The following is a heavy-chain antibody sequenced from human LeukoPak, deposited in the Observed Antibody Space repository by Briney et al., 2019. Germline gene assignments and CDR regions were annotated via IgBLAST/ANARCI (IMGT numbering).Heavy chain of an antibody. CDR1: GGSFSGYY. CDR2: INHSGST. V-gene: IGHV4-34*01. CDR3: ARSAGGGKPQYYYYYYGMDV. Sequence: PSETLSLTCAVYGGSFSGYYWSWIRQPPGKGLEWIGEINHSGSTNFNPSLKSRVTISVDTSKNQFSLKLSSVTAADTAVYYCARSAGGGKPQYYYYYYGMDVWGQGTTVTVYS. D-gene: IGHD4-23*01. J-gene: IGHJ6*02.